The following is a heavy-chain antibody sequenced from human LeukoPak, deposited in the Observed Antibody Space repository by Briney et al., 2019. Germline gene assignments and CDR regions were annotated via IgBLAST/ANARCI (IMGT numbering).Heavy chain of an antibody. V-gene: IGHV3-64*01. J-gene: IGHJ6*02. CDR2: VSSNGGTT. D-gene: IGHD4-17*01. Sequence: PGGFLRLSCSASGFTFSSHAMHWVRRAPGKGLEYVSVVSSNGGTTYYASSVKGRFTISRDNSKNTLYLQMGSLRPEDMSVYYCARASVTSWKYGMDVWGQGTTVTVSS. CDR3: ARASVTSWKYGMDV. CDR1: GFTFSSHA.